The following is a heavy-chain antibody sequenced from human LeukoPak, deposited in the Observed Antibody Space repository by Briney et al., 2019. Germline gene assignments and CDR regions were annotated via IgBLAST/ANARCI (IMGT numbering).Heavy chain of an antibody. D-gene: IGHD3-3*01. Sequence: ASVKVSCKASGGTFSSYAISWVRQAPGQGLEWMGGIIPIFGTVNYAQKFQGRVTITADESTSTAYMELSSLRSEDTAVYYCAQGQTIFRSYCYYYMDVWGKGTTVTVSS. CDR2: IIPIFGTV. CDR3: AQGQTIFRSYCYYYMDV. CDR1: GGTFSSYA. V-gene: IGHV1-69*13. J-gene: IGHJ6*03.